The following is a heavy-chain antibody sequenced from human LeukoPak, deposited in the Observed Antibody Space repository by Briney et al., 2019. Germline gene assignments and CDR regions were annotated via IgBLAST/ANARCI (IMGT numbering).Heavy chain of an antibody. V-gene: IGHV1-69*13. J-gene: IGHJ5*02. Sequence: GASVKVSCKASRTTFSNYAFNWVRQAPGQGLEWMGGIIPIFGTTNYAQKFQGRVTITADESTSTAYMELSSLRSEDTAVYYCARDGTYCGGDCLGFPNWFDPWGQGTLVTVSS. CDR1: RTTFSNYA. D-gene: IGHD2-21*02. CDR3: ARDGTYCGGDCLGFPNWFDP. CDR2: IIPIFGTT.